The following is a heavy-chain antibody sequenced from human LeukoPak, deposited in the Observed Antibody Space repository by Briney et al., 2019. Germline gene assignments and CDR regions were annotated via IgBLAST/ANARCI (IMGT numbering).Heavy chain of an antibody. CDR3: VSDQYCISGVCYNDDVYDF. CDR1: GLSFSDAW. J-gene: IGHJ3*01. Sequence: PGGSLRLSCAASGLSFSDAWMSWVRQAPGEGLEWIARIKRKTDGETKDYAAPVKGRFTISRDDSKSTLSLLMNSLKSEDTGVYYCVSDQYCISGVCYNDDVYDFWGQGTAITVSS. CDR2: IKRKTDGETK. V-gene: IGHV3-15*01. D-gene: IGHD2-8*02.